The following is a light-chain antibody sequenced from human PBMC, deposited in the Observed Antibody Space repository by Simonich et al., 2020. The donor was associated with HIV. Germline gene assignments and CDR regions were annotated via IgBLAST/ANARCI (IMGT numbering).Light chain of an antibody. Sequence: QTVVTQEPSFSVSPGGTVTLTCGFSSGSVSTSYYPSWYQQTPGQAPRTLIYSTNTRASGVPDRFSGSILGNKAALTITGAQADDESDYYCVLYMGSGQVFGGGTKLTVL. J-gene: IGLJ3*02. CDR2: STN. V-gene: IGLV8-61*01. CDR1: SGSVSTSYY. CDR3: VLYMGSGQV.